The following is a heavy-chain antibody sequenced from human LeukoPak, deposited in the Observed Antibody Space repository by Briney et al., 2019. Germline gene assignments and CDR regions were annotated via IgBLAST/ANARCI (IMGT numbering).Heavy chain of an antibody. V-gene: IGHV1-18*01. J-gene: IGHJ3*02. CDR1: GYTFTSYA. CDR3: ARVLVVSSDAFDI. Sequence: ASVKVSCKTSGYTFTSYAISWVRQAPGQGLECIGWISTYTGNTDYAQKLQGRVTMTTDTFTSTAYMELRSLSSDDTAVYYCARVLVVSSDAFDIWGQGTMVTVSS. CDR2: ISTYTGNT. D-gene: IGHD3-22*01.